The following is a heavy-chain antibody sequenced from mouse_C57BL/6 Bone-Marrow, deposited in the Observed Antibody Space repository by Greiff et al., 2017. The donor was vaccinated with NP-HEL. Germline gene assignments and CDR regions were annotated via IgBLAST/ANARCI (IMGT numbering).Heavy chain of an antibody. D-gene: IGHD2-4*01. Sequence: EVKLMESGGDLVKPGGSLKLSCAASGFTFSSYGMSWVRQTPDKRLEWVATISSGGSYTYYPDSVKGRFTISRDNAKNTLYLQMSSLKSEDTAMYYCASPYEYAVAWFAYWDRGTLVTVSA. CDR2: ISSGGSYT. J-gene: IGHJ3*01. V-gene: IGHV5-6*01. CDR1: GFTFSSYG. CDR3: ASPYEYAVAWFAY.